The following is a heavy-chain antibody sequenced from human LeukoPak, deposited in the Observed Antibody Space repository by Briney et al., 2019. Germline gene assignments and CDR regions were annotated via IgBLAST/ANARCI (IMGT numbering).Heavy chain of an antibody. CDR3: AKPYIIHTFYYYFDF. CDR2: LSGSGGSP. CDR1: EFTFSSYA. D-gene: IGHD2/OR15-2a*01. V-gene: IGHV3-23*01. Sequence: PGGSLRLSCAGSEFTFSSYAMSWVRQAPGKGLEWVSALSGSGGSPYYADSVKGRFTISRDNSKNTLYLQMNSLRAEDTTVYYCAKPYIIHTFYYYFDFWGQGTLVSVSS. J-gene: IGHJ4*02.